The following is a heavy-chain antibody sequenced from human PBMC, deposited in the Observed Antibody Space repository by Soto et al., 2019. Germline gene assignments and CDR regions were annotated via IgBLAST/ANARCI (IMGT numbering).Heavy chain of an antibody. Sequence: ASVKVSCKASGYTFTSYGISWVRQAPGQGLEWMGWISAYNGNTNYAQKLQGRVTMTTDTSTSTAYMELRSLRSDDTAVYYCARDGDGDILPDPIDYWGQGTLVTVSS. CDR3: ARDGDGDILPDPIDY. D-gene: IGHD3-9*01. V-gene: IGHV1-18*01. CDR1: GYTFTSYG. CDR2: ISAYNGNT. J-gene: IGHJ4*02.